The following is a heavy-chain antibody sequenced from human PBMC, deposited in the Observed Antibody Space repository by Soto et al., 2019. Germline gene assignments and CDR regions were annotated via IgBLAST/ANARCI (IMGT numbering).Heavy chain of an antibody. CDR1: GFTFSSYS. CDR2: ISSSSSTI. Sequence: GGSLRLSCAASGFTFSSYSMNWVRQAPGKGLEWVSYISSSSSTIYYADSVKGRFTISRDNAKNSLYLQMNSLRAXDTAVYXCXIDVGIVVVPAAMYPYNWGQGTLVTVSS. CDR3: XIDVGIVVVPAAMYPYN. D-gene: IGHD2-2*01. J-gene: IGHJ4*02. V-gene: IGHV3-48*01.